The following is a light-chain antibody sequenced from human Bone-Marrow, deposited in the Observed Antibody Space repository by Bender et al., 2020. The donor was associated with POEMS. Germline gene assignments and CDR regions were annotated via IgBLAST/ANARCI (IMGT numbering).Light chain of an antibody. CDR2: DVT. Sequence: QSALTQPASVSGSPGQSITISCTGTSSDIGRYNYVSWYQQHPGKAPKLLIFDVTTRPSGISNRFSGSKSGNAASLTISGLQAEDEAHYYCSSYTSDINPWLFGGGTKLTVL. J-gene: IGLJ3*02. CDR3: SSYTSDINPWL. V-gene: IGLV2-14*03. CDR1: SSDIGRYNY.